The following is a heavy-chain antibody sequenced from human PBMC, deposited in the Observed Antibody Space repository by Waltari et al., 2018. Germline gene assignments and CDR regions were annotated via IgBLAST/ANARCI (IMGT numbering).Heavy chain of an antibody. CDR2: IIPIFGTA. D-gene: IGHD2-2*01. CDR1: GGTFSSNA. V-gene: IGHV1-69*12. J-gene: IGHJ4*02. CDR3: ASAPQLEYYFDY. Sequence: QVPLVQSGAEVKKPGASVKVPCKASGGTFSSNATSWVRQAPGQGLEWMGGIIPIFGTANYAKKFQGRVTITADESTSTAYMELSSLRSEDTAVYYCASAPQLEYYFDYWGQGTLVTVSS.